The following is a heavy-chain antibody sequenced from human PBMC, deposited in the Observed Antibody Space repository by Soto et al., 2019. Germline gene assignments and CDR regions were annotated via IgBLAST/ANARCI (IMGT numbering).Heavy chain of an antibody. CDR1: GFTFSSYG. CDR2: IWYDGSNK. V-gene: IGHV3-33*01. CDR3: ARGRQWLVPDY. Sequence: GWSLRLSCAASGFTFSSYGMHWVRQAPGKGLEWVAVIWYDGSNKYYADSVKGRFTISRDNSKNTLYLQMNSLRAEDTAVYYCARGRQWLVPDYWGQGTLVTVSS. D-gene: IGHD6-19*01. J-gene: IGHJ4*02.